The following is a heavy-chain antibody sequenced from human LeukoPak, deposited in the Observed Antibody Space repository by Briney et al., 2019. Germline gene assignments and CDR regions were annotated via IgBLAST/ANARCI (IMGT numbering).Heavy chain of an antibody. CDR3: ASDNEERGVVAFDI. Sequence: KPGGSLRLSCAASGFTFSDYYMSWIRQAPGKGLEWVSYISSSGSTIYYADSVKGRFTISRDNAKNSLYLQMNSLRAEDTAVYYCASDNEERGVVAFDIWGQGTMVTVSS. J-gene: IGHJ3*02. V-gene: IGHV3-11*01. CDR2: ISSSGSTI. CDR1: GFTFSDYY. D-gene: IGHD1-1*01.